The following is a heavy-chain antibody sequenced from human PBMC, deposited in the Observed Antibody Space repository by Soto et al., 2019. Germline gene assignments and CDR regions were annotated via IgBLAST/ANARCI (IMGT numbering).Heavy chain of an antibody. D-gene: IGHD1-1*01. V-gene: IGHV4-34*01. CDR2: INESGST. CDR1: GQSFSGHS. CDR3: ARGSGIVALPGELEDVKYDY. J-gene: IGHJ4*02. Sequence: QVQLQQWGAGLVKPSETLSLSCAVYGQSFSGHSWAWIRQPPGKGLEWMGEINESGSTYYNPSLKSRGTISTDTSKNQFSLKLSSVSAADTAAYCCARGSGIVALPGELEDVKYDYWGQGTLVNVSS.